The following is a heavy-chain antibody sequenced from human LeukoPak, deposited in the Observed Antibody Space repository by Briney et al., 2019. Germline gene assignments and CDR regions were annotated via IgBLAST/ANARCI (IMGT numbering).Heavy chain of an antibody. CDR3: ARELGNADTYGNVPLGH. Sequence: GGSLRLSCTVSGITFRTSSFNWVRQVPGKGLEWVSSISSSGTYMHYSDSVEGRFTISRDNAKNSVFLQMDSLSTEDTAVYFCARELGNADTYGNVPLGHWGSGTLVTVSS. D-gene: IGHD1-26*01. J-gene: IGHJ4*02. CDR2: ISSSGTYM. CDR1: GITFRTSS. V-gene: IGHV3-21*01.